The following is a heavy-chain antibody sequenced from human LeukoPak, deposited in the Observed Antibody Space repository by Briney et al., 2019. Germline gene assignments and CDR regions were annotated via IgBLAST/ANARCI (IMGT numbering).Heavy chain of an antibody. Sequence: SQTLSLTCTVSGDSITSDNSYWCWLRQPPGKGLQWIGRISTSGSTNYNPSLKSRLTISVDTSKNQFSLKLTSVTAADTAVYYCARGPTYGPANWFDPWGQGTLVTVSS. J-gene: IGHJ5*02. CDR1: GDSITSDNSY. CDR2: ISTSGST. CDR3: ARGPTYGPANWFDP. D-gene: IGHD3-10*01. V-gene: IGHV4-61*02.